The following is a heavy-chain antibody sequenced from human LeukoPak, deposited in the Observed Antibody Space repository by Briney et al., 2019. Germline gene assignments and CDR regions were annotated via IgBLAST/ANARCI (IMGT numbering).Heavy chain of an antibody. CDR1: GGSISSYY. D-gene: IGHD3-3*01. CDR2: IYTSGST. V-gene: IGHV4-4*07. CDR3: ARLPRGTLRFLDNWFDP. Sequence: SETLSLTCTVSGGSISSYYWSWIRQRAGKGLEWIGRIYTSGSTNYNPSLKSRVTMSVDTSKNQFSLKLSSVTAADTAVYYCARLPRGTLRFLDNWFDPWGQGTLVTVSS. J-gene: IGHJ5*02.